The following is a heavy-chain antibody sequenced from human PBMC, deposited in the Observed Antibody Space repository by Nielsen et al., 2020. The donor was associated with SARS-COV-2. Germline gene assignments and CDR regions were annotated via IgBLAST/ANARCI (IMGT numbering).Heavy chain of an antibody. CDR2: IWYDGSNK. CDR3: ARDGLSITMTDAFEI. V-gene: IGHV3-33*01. Sequence: GGSLRLSCAASGFTFSSYGMHWVRQAPGKGLEWVAVIWYDGSNKYYADSVKGRFTISRDNSKNTLYLQMNSLRAEDTAVYYCARDGLSITMTDAFEIWGQGTMVTVSS. D-gene: IGHD3-22*01. CDR1: GFTFSSYG. J-gene: IGHJ3*02.